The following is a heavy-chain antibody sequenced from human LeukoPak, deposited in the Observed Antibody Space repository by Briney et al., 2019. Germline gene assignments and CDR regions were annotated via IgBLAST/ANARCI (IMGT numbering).Heavy chain of an antibody. J-gene: IGHJ4*02. CDR1: GFTFSSCA. D-gene: IGHD2-2*01. CDR3: ARGLVVVPAVSDY. Sequence: GGSLRLSCAASGFTFSSCAMHWVRQAPGKGLEWVAFIRYDGSIKYYADSVKGRFTISRDNSKNTLYLQMNSLRVEDTAVYYCARGLVVVPAVSDYWGQGTLVTVSS. CDR2: IRYDGSIK. V-gene: IGHV3-30*02.